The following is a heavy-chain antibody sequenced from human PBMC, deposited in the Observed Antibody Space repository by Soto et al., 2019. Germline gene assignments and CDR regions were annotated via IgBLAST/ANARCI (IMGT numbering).Heavy chain of an antibody. CDR3: ARDSGRVFGEMTSGLFDY. Sequence: ASVKVSCKASGYTFTRYGMRWVRQAPGQRLEWMGWINAGNGDTKYSQKFQGRVTITRDTSATIDYMELRSLRSEDTAVYYCARDSGRVFGEMTSGLFDYWGQGTLVTVSS. J-gene: IGHJ4*02. D-gene: IGHD3-10*01. CDR2: INAGNGDT. V-gene: IGHV1-3*01. CDR1: GYTFTRYG.